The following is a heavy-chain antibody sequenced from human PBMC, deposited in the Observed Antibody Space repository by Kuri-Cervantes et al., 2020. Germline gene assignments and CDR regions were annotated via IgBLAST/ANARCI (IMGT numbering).Heavy chain of an antibody. V-gene: IGHV3-30*19. CDR3: AKAWPGYGWLQNCPDY. CDR1: GFTFRSNG. D-gene: IGHD5-24*01. J-gene: IGHJ4*02. CDR2: ISYDGSNK. Sequence: GESLKISCAASGFTFRSNGMHWVRQAPGKGLEWVAVISYDGSNKYYADSVKGRFTISRDNYKNTLYLQMNSLRAEDTAVYYCAKAWPGYGWLQNCPDYWGQGNLVTVSS.